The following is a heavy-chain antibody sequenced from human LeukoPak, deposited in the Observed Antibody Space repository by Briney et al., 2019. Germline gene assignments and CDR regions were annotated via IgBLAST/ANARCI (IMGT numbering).Heavy chain of an antibody. V-gene: IGHV1-2*02. Sequence: ASVNVSCKASGYTFTGYYMHWVRQAPGQGLEWMGWINPNSGGTNYAQKFQGRVTMTRDTSISTAYMELSRLRSDDTAVYYCARDQGIRFLEWLFDYWGQGTLVTVSS. CDR2: INPNSGGT. CDR3: ARDQGIRFLEWLFDY. J-gene: IGHJ4*02. CDR1: GYTFTGYY. D-gene: IGHD3-3*01.